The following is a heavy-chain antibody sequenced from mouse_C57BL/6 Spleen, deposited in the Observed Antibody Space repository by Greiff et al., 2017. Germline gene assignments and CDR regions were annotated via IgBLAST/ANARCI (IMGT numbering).Heavy chain of an antibody. CDR2: INPSNGGT. J-gene: IGHJ3*01. D-gene: IGHD1-1*01. Sequence: VQLQQSGTELVKPGASVKLSCKASGYTFTSYWMHWVKQRPGQGLEWIGNINPSNGGTNYNEKFKSKATLTVDKSSSTAYMQLSSLTSEDSAVYYCARSLITTVVEAYWGQGTLVTVSA. CDR1: GYTFTSYW. V-gene: IGHV1-53*01. CDR3: ARSLITTVVEAY.